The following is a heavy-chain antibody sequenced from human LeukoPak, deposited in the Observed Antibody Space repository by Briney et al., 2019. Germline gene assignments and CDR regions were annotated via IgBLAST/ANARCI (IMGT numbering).Heavy chain of an antibody. Sequence: PSETLSLTCSVSGGSISRSSYYWGWIRQPPGKGLEWIGSIYYSGSTYYNPSLKSRVTISVDTSKNQFSLKLSSVTAADTAVYYCARHWRYGGKAGGSVDYWGQGTLVTVSS. V-gene: IGHV4-39*01. CDR2: IYYSGST. J-gene: IGHJ4*02. D-gene: IGHD4-23*01. CDR1: GGSISRSSYY. CDR3: ARHWRYGGKAGGSVDY.